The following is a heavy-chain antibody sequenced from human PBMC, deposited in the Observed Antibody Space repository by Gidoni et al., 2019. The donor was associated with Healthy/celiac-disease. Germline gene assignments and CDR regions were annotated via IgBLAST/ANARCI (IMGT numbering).Heavy chain of an antibody. CDR2: ISYDGSNK. CDR1: GFTFRSSP. D-gene: IGHD6-13*01. CDR3: ARDGALAAAGTEYGMDV. V-gene: IGHV3-30-3*01. Sequence: QVQLVESGGGVVQPGRSLRLSCAASGFTFRSSPMHWVRQAPGKGLEWVAVISYDGSNKYYADSVKGRFTISRDNSKNTLYLQMNSLRAEDTAVYYCARDGALAAAGTEYGMDVWGQGTTVTVSS. J-gene: IGHJ6*02.